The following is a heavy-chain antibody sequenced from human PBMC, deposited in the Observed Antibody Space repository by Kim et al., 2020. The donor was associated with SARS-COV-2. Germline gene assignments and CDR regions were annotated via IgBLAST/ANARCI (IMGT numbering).Heavy chain of an antibody. CDR3: AKPSSNDYVWGSYLTGAFDI. J-gene: IGHJ3*02. Sequence: RFTISRDNSENTLYLQMNSLRAEDTAIYYCAKPSSNDYVWGSYLTGAFDIWGQGTMVTVSS. V-gene: IGHV3-23*01. D-gene: IGHD3-16*02.